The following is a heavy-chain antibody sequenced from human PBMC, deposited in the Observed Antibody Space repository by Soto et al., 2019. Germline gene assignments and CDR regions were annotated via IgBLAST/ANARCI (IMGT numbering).Heavy chain of an antibody. J-gene: IGHJ6*02. D-gene: IGHD6-13*01. V-gene: IGHV4-59*07. CDR2: IYYRGST. CDR1: GGSISGYY. CDR3: ARQQLLPFYYALDV. Sequence: QVQLQESGPGLVKPSDTLSLNCTVSGGSISGYYWSWIRQPPGKGLEYIGYIYYRGSTNYNPSLKSRVTMSIDTSRNQFSLKVNSVTAADTAVYYCARQQLLPFYYALDVWGQGTTVTVSS.